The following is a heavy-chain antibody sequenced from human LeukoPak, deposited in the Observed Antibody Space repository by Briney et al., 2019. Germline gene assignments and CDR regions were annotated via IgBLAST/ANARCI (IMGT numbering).Heavy chain of an antibody. D-gene: IGHD6-19*01. Sequence: GESLRLSCAASGFTCSSYWMSWVRQPPGKGLEWVANIKQDGSEKYYVHSVKGRFTISRDNAKNSLYLQMNSLRAEDTTVYYCARIRRGWSQNWDYWGQGTLVTVSS. CDR2: IKQDGSEK. J-gene: IGHJ4*02. V-gene: IGHV3-7*01. CDR3: ARIRRGWSQNWDY. CDR1: GFTCSSYW.